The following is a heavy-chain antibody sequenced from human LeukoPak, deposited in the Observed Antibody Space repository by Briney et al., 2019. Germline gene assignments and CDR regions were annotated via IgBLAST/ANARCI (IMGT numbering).Heavy chain of an antibody. CDR2: IIPIFGTA. J-gene: IGHJ4*02. V-gene: IGHV1-69*06. CDR1: GGTFTTYA. D-gene: IGHD3-22*01. CDR3: ARGERPYYYDSSGYYYVFFDY. Sequence: SVTLSCTASGGTFTTYAISWVRQAPGQGLEWMGGIIPIFGTANYAQKFQGRVTITSDKSTSTAYMELSSLRSEDTAVYYCARGERPYYYDSSGYYYVFFDYWGQGTLVTVSS.